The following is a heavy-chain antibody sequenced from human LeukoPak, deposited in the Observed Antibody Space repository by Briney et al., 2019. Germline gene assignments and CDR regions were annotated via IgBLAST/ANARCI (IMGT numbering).Heavy chain of an antibody. V-gene: IGHV3-9*03. CDR3: TRGLESSSSSTDAFDI. CDR2: ISWHSGGI. Sequence: PGGSLRLSCAASGFTFSSYSMNWVRQAPGKGLEWVSSISWHSGGIGYADSVQGRFTISRDNAKNSLYLQMNSLRTEDMALYYCTRGLESSSSSTDAFDIWGQGTMVTVSS. CDR1: GFTFSSYS. D-gene: IGHD6-6*01. J-gene: IGHJ3*02.